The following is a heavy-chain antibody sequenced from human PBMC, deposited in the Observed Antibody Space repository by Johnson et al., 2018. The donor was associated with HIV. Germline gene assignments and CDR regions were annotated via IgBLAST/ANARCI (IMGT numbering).Heavy chain of an antibody. CDR2: ISYDGSNK. CDR1: GFTFSSYA. Sequence: QVQLVESGGGVVQPGRSLRLSCAASGFTFSSYAMHWVRQAPGKGLEWVAVISYDGSNKYYADSVKGRFTISRDNSKNTLYLQMNSLRAEDTAVYYCARESPRAARQGCAFDIRGQGTMVNVSS. D-gene: IGHD6-6*01. V-gene: IGHV3-30-3*01. CDR3: ARESPRAARQGCAFDI. J-gene: IGHJ3*02.